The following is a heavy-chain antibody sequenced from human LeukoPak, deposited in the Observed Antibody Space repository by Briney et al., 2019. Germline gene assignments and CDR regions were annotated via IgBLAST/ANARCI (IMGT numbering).Heavy chain of an antibody. Sequence: QTGGSLRLSCAASGFTFSGYAMSWVRQAPGKGLEWVSAISGSGGSTYYADSVKGRFTISRDNSKNTLYLQMNSLRAEDTAVYYCAKDRDVLLWFGELLSGIYFDYWGQGTLVTVSS. V-gene: IGHV3-23*01. D-gene: IGHD3-10*01. J-gene: IGHJ4*02. CDR1: GFTFSGYA. CDR2: ISGSGGST. CDR3: AKDRDVLLWFGELLSGIYFDY.